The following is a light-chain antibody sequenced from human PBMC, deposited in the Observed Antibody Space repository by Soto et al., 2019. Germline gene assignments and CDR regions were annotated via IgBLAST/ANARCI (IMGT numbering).Light chain of an antibody. Sequence: QSVLTQPASVSGSPGQSITISCTGTSSDVGGYNYVSWYQQHPGKAPKLMIYDVSKRPSGVSNRFSGSKSGNTASLTISGLQAEDEADYDCSSYTSSSTNVVFGGGTKLTVL. V-gene: IGLV2-14*01. CDR1: SSDVGGYNY. J-gene: IGLJ2*01. CDR2: DVS. CDR3: SSYTSSSTNVV.